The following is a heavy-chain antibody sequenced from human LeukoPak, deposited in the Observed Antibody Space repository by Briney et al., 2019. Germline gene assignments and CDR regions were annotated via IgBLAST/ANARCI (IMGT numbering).Heavy chain of an antibody. CDR1: GGSFSGYY. J-gene: IGHJ5*02. V-gene: IGHV4-34*01. Sequence: SETLSLTCAVYGGSFSGYYWSWIRQPPGKGLEWIGEINHSGSTNYNPSLKSRVTISVDTSKNQFSLKLSSVTAADTAVYYCARDPTYYDILTGPWGQGTLVTVSS. D-gene: IGHD3-9*01. CDR2: INHSGST. CDR3: ARDPTYYDILTGP.